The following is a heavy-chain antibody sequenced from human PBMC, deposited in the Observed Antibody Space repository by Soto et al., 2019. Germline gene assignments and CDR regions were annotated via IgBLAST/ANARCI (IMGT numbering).Heavy chain of an antibody. CDR3: ARGGGYDFRSSQAPPIDV. J-gene: IGHJ6*02. CDR2: LYYTGST. V-gene: IGHV4-59*01. CDR1: GGSISDFY. D-gene: IGHD3-3*01. Sequence: SETLSLTCNVSGGSISDFYWSWIRQSPGKRLEWIGYLYYTGSTNYNPSLKSRVTISLDTSKNQFSLKVRSVTAADTAVYYCARGGGYDFRSSQAPPIDVWGQGTTVTVSS.